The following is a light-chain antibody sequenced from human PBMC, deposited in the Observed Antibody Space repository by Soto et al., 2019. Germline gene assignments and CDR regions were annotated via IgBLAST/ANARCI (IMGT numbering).Light chain of an antibody. CDR3: QQYGTWPYT. Sequence: ETVLTQSPATLSVSPGERVTLSCRASQSISTNSAWYQQKPGQAPRLLMYGASTRATGIPARFSGSGSGTELTLTISSLQSEDFAVYYCQQYGTWPYTFGQGTKLEIK. V-gene: IGKV3-15*01. CDR2: GAS. CDR1: QSISTN. J-gene: IGKJ2*01.